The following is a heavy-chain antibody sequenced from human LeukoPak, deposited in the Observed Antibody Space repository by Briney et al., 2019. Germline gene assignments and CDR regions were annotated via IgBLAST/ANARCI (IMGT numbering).Heavy chain of an antibody. CDR1: GYTFTSYY. J-gene: IGHJ6*02. Sequence: ASVKVSCKASGYTFTSYYMHWVRQAPGQGLEWMGWISAYNGNTNYAQKLQGRVTMTTDTSTSTAYMELRSLRSDDTAVYYCARRCSGGSCYGYYGMDVWGQGTTVTVSS. CDR2: ISAYNGNT. V-gene: IGHV1-18*04. D-gene: IGHD2-15*01. CDR3: ARRCSGGSCYGYYGMDV.